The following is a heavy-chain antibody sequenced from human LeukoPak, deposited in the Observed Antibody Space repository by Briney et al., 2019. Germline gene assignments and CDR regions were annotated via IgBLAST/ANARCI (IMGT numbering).Heavy chain of an antibody. Sequence: GGSLRLSCAASGFTFSSYGMHWVRQAPGKGLEWVAFIRYDGSNKYYADSVKGRFTISRDNSKNTLYLQMNSLRAEDTAVYYCAKDSRRQVAAVFTYFDYWGQGTLVTVSS. D-gene: IGHD6-13*01. CDR1: GFTFSSYG. J-gene: IGHJ4*02. V-gene: IGHV3-30*02. CDR3: AKDSRRQVAAVFTYFDY. CDR2: IRYDGSNK.